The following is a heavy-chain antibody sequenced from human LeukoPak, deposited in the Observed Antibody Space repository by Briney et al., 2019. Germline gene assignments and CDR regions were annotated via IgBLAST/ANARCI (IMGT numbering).Heavy chain of an antibody. V-gene: IGHV1-2*02. D-gene: IGHD6-25*01. CDR2: INPNSGGT. CDR3: ARKLYSSANWFDP. J-gene: IGHJ5*02. CDR1: GYTFTGYY. Sequence: ASVKVSCKASGYTFTGYYMHWVRQAPGQGLEWMGWINPNSGGTNYAQKFQGRVTMTRDTSISTAYMELSRLRSDDTAVYYCARKLYSSANWFDPWGQGTLVTVSS.